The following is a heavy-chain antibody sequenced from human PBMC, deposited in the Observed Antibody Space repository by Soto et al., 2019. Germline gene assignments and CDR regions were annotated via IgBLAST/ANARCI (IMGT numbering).Heavy chain of an antibody. Sequence: PGGSLRLSCAASGFTFSSYAMSWVRQAPGRGLEWVSAISGSGGSTYYADSVKGRFTISRDNSKNTLYLQMNSLRAEDTAVYYCAKRDSGSYYGWFDPWGQGTLVTVSS. CDR2: ISGSGGST. CDR3: AKRDSGSYYGWFDP. V-gene: IGHV3-23*01. J-gene: IGHJ5*02. CDR1: GFTFSSYA. D-gene: IGHD1-26*01.